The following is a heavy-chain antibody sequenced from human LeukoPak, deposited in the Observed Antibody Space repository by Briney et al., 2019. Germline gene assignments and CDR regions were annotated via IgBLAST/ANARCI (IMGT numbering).Heavy chain of an antibody. Sequence: ASVKVSCKTSGYSFTDYYMHWVRQAPGQGLEWMGWINPNSGGTNYAQKFQGRVTMTRDTSISTAYMELSRLRSHDTAVYYCARGRVGGGYSNWFDPWGQGTLVTVSS. D-gene: IGHD2-21*02. CDR2: INPNSGGT. V-gene: IGHV1-2*02. CDR3: ARGRVGGGYSNWFDP. J-gene: IGHJ5*02. CDR1: GYSFTDYY.